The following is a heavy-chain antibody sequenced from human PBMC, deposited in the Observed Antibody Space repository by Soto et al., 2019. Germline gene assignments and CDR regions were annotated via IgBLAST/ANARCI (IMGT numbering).Heavy chain of an antibody. V-gene: IGHV3-49*05. J-gene: IGHJ5*02. Sequence: EVQLVESGGGLVKPGRSLRLSCTASGFTFGDYAMSWFRQAPGKGLEWVGFIRSKAYGGTTEYAASVKGRFTISRDDSKSIAYLQMNSLKTEDTAVYYCTRDSVGDVPKPGFEFDPWGQGTLVTVSS. CDR2: IRSKAYGGTT. CDR1: GFTFGDYA. D-gene: IGHD3-16*01. CDR3: TRDSVGDVPKPGFEFDP.